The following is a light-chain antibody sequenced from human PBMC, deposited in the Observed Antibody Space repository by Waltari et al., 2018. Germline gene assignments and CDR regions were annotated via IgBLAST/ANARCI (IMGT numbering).Light chain of an antibody. CDR1: QSVSSTY. V-gene: IGKV3-20*01. J-gene: IGKJ2*01. CDR3: QQYGSSTYT. Sequence: ESVLTQSPGTLSLSPGERATLSCRASQSVSSTYLAWYQQKPSQAPRLLIYGASSRATGIPDRFSGSGSGADFTLTISRLEPEDFAVYYCQQYGSSTYTFGQGTKLEIK. CDR2: GAS.